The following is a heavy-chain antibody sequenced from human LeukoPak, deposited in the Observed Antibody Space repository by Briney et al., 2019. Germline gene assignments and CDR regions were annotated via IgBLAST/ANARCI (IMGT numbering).Heavy chain of an antibody. J-gene: IGHJ4*02. CDR2: IIPILGIA. CDR3: ARDTGIVVVTAGLDY. V-gene: IGHV1-69*04. Sequence: ASVKVSCKASGGTFSSYAISWVRQAPGQGLEWMGRIIPILGIANYAQKFQVRVTITADKSTSTAYMELSSLRSEDTAVYYCARDTGIVVVTAGLDYWGQGTLVTVSS. CDR1: GGTFSSYA. D-gene: IGHD2-21*02.